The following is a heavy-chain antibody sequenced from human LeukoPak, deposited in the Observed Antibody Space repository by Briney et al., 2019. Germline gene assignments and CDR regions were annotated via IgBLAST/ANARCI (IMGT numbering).Heavy chain of an antibody. D-gene: IGHD4-11*01. J-gene: IGHJ3*02. CDR3: ARDRWGSRTVTTMAFDI. CDR1: GGSISGSSYY. CDR2: VYYSGTL. Sequence: SETLSLTCTVSGGSISGSSYYWAWIRQPPGKGLEWIGNVYYSGTLDYNASLKSRVTISVDTSKNQFSLKLSSVTAADTAVYYCARDRWGSRTVTTMAFDIWGQGTMVTVSS. V-gene: IGHV4-39*07.